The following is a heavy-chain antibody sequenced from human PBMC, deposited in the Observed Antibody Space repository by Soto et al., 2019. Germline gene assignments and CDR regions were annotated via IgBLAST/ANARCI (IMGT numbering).Heavy chain of an antibody. V-gene: IGHV4-59*08. CDR3: ARQQQFGELTVLDV. J-gene: IGHJ6*02. CDR1: GDSISSYY. CDR2: IYRTGNT. D-gene: IGHD3-10*01. Sequence: SETLSLTCTVSGDSISSYYWTWIRQPPGKGLEWIGYIYRTGNTKCNPSLKSRVTISVDTSKNQFSLEMNSVRAPDTAVYYCARQQQFGELTVLDVWGQGTTVTVSS.